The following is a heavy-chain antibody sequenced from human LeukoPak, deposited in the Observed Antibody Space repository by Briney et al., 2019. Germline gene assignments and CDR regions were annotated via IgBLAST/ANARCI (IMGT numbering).Heavy chain of an antibody. CDR3: AKGIDDTTYGYYFDY. CDR2: IGAGGTFT. V-gene: IGHV3-23*01. D-gene: IGHD4-17*01. J-gene: IGHJ4*02. CDR1: GFTFSSYA. Sequence: GGSLRLSCTASGFTFSSYAMNWVRQAPGKGLEWVSGIGAGGTFTYYADSVKGRFTIFRDNSRNTLYLQMNSLRADDTAVYYCAKGIDDTTYGYYFDYWGQGTLVTVSS.